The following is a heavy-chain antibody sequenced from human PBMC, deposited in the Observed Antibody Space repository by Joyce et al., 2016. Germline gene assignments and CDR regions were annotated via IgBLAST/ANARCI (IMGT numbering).Heavy chain of an antibody. CDR3: ARDGSKNRFGVIIDNWFDP. D-gene: IGHD3-3*01. J-gene: IGHJ5*02. CDR1: GYTFTKYA. V-gene: IGHV7-4-1*02. Sequence: QVQLVQSGSELKKPGASVKVSCKASGYTFTKYAMNWVRQAPGQGLEWMGWINTNTGNPTYAQGVTGRFVFSLDTSVNTAYLQISSLKAEDTAVYYCARDGSKNRFGVIIDNWFDPWGQGTLVTVSS. CDR2: INTNTGNP.